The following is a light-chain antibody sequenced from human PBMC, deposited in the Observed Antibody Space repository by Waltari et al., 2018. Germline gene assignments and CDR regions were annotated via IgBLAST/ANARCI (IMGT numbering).Light chain of an antibody. CDR2: GKD. V-gene: IGLV3-19*01. J-gene: IGLJ2*01. Sequence: SSELTQDPAVSVALGQTVRITCPGDGPRIAYVSRYQQRPGQAPILVIYGKDNRPSGIPDRFSGSSSGNTASLTITGAQAEDEADYYCNSRDSSGDQPVIFGGGTKLTVL. CDR1: GPRIAY. CDR3: NSRDSSGDQPVI.